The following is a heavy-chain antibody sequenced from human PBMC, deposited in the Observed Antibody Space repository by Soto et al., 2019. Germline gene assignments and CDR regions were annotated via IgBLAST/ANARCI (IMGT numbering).Heavy chain of an antibody. J-gene: IGHJ6*04. CDR2: ISAYNGNT. D-gene: IGHD2-15*01. CDR3: ARDGMRDIVVVVAAPSSYYYGMDV. Sequence: ASVKVSCKASGYTFTSYGISWVRQAPGQGLEWMGWISAYNGNTNYAQKLQGRVTMTTDTSTSTAYMELRSLRSDDTAVYYCARDGMRDIVVVVAAPSSYYYGMDVWGKGTTVTVSS. CDR1: GYTFTSYG. V-gene: IGHV1-18*01.